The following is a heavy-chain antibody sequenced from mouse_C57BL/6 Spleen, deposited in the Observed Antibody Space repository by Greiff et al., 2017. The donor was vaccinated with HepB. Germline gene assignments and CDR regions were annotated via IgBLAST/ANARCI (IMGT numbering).Heavy chain of an antibody. D-gene: IGHD1-1*01. CDR3: ARCTTVVARGYFDG. CDR2: IDPSDSYT. J-gene: IGHJ1*03. V-gene: IGHV1-59*01. Sequence: QVQLQQPGAELVRPGTSVKLSCKASGYTFTSYWMHWVKQRPGQGLEWIGVIDPSDSYTNYNQKFKGKATLTVDTSSSTAYMQLSSLTSEDAAVYYCARCTTVVARGYFDGWGTGTTVTVSS. CDR1: GYTFTSYW.